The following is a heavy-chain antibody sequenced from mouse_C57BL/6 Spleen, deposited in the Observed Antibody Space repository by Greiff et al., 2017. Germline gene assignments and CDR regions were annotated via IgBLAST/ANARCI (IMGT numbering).Heavy chain of an antibody. D-gene: IGHD1-1*01. J-gene: IGHJ4*01. Sequence: EVKLVESGGGLVQPGGSLKLSCAASGFTFSDYYMYWVRQTPEKRLEWVAYISNGGGSTYYPDTVKGRFTISRDNAKNTLYLQMSRLKSEDTAMYYCARQDYGSRDYYAMDYWGQGTSVTVSS. CDR2: ISNGGGST. CDR3: ARQDYGSRDYYAMDY. CDR1: GFTFSDYY. V-gene: IGHV5-12*01.